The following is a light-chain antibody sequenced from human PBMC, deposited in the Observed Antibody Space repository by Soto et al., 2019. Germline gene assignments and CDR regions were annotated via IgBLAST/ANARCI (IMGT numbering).Light chain of an antibody. CDR1: SSDVGSYKF. J-gene: IGLJ1*01. Sequence: QSALTQPASVSGSPGQSITISCTGTSSDVGSYKFDSWYQQHPGKAPKLMIYEGSKRPSGVSNRFSGSKSDNTASLTISGLQAEDEADFYCCPYAGTSTYVFGTGTKVTVL. CDR3: CPYAGTSTYV. CDR2: EGS. V-gene: IGLV2-23*01.